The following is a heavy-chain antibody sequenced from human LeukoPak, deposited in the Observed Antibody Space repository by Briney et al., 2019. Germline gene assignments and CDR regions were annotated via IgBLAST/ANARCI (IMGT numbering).Heavy chain of an antibody. D-gene: IGHD2-2*01. CDR2: ISAYNGNT. Sequence: ASVKVSCKASGYTFTSYGISWVRQAPGQGLEWMGWISAYNGNTNYAQKLQGRVTMTTDTSTSTAYMELRRLRSDDTAVYYCARDIVVPAADRNWFDPWGQGTLVTVSS. J-gene: IGHJ5*02. CDR3: ARDIVVPAADRNWFDP. V-gene: IGHV1-18*01. CDR1: GYTFTSYG.